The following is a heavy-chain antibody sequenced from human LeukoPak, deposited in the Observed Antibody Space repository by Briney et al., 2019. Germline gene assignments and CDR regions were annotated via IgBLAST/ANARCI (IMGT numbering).Heavy chain of an antibody. CDR1: GGSFSGYY. V-gene: IGHV4-34*01. D-gene: IGHD6-19*01. CDR2: INHSGST. J-gene: IGHJ4*02. CDR3: ARVKAVAGTLPHLLDY. Sequence: PETLSLTCAVYGGSFSGYYWSWIRQPPGKGLEWIGEINHSGSTNYNPSLKSRVTISVDTSKNQFSLKLSSVTAADTAVYFCARVKAVAGTLPHLLDYWGQGTLVTVSS.